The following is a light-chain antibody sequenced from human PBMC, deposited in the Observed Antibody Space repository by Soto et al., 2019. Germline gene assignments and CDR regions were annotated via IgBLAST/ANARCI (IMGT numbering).Light chain of an antibody. J-gene: IGKJ1*01. V-gene: IGKV1-5*03. CDR2: ETS. CDR1: QSVNSW. CDR3: QQYNSYSPET. Sequence: DIQMTQSPSTLSASVGDRVTITCRASQSVNSWLSWYQHKPVTAPKLLIYETSSLESGVPSTFSGSGSGTEFTLTITSLQPDDFATYYCQQYNSYSPETFGPGTKVEI.